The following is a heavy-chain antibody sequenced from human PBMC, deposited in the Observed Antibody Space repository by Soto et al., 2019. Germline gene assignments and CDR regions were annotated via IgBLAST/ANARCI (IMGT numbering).Heavy chain of an antibody. Sequence: SVKVSCKASGGTFTNYAVTWVRQAPGQGLEWMGGIIPIFDTTKYAQKFQGRVTITADESTSTAYLELTSLKSDDTAVYYCARLFSGSRGYNYGRRYYFDYWGQGTLVTVS. CDR2: IIPIFDTT. CDR1: GGTFTNYA. V-gene: IGHV1-69*13. CDR3: ARLFSGSRGYNYGRRYYFDY. D-gene: IGHD5-18*01. J-gene: IGHJ4*02.